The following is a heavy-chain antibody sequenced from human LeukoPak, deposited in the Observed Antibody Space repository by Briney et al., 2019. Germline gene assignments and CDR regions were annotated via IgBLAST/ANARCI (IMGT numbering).Heavy chain of an antibody. CDR3: ATTPGHSSSWYLSYYYYYMDV. J-gene: IGHJ6*03. CDR2: INPNSGGT. D-gene: IGHD6-13*01. Sequence: ASVKVSCKASGYTFTGYYMHWVRQAPGQGLEWMGWINPNSGGTNYAQKFQGRVTMTRDTSISTAYMELSRLRSDDTAVYYCATTPGHSSSWYLSYYYYYMDVWGKGTTVTVSS. CDR1: GYTFTGYY. V-gene: IGHV1-2*02.